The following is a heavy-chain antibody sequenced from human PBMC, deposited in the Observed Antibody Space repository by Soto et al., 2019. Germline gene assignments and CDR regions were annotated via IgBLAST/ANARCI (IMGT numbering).Heavy chain of an antibody. CDR1: GYTFTSYA. J-gene: IGHJ5*02. CDR3: AAYCSSTSCYAGNWFDP. D-gene: IGHD2-2*01. V-gene: IGHV1-3*01. CDR2: INAGNGNT. Sequence: QVQLVQSGAEVKKPGASVKVSCKASGYTFTSYAMHWVRQAPGQRLEWMGWINAGNGNTKYSQKFQGRVTITRDTSASTAYMELSSLGSEDTAVYYCAAYCSSTSCYAGNWFDPWGQGTLVTVSS.